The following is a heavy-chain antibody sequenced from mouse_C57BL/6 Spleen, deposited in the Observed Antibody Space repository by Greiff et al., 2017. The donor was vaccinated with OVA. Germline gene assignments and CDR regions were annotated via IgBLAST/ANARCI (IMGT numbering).Heavy chain of an antibody. CDR3: ARDYYGSSRFDY. V-gene: IGHV1-42*01. CDR2: INPSTGGT. D-gene: IGHD1-1*01. CDR1: GYSFTGYY. Sequence: VQLQQSGPELVKPGASVKISCKASGYSFTGYYMNWVKQSPEKSLEWIGEINPSTGGTTYNQKFKAKATLTVDKSSSTAYMQLKSLTSEDSAVYYCARDYYGSSRFDYWGQGTTLTVSS. J-gene: IGHJ2*01.